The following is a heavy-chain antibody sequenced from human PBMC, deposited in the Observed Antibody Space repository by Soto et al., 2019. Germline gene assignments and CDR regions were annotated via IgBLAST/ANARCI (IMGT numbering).Heavy chain of an antibody. J-gene: IGHJ4*02. D-gene: IGHD2-15*01. CDR1: GFTFSSYA. CDR3: VRTSLVVAAATREDY. CDR2: INSDGSST. V-gene: IGHV3-74*01. Sequence: GGSLRLSCAASGFTFSSYAMSWVRQAPGKGLVWVSRINSDGSSTSYADPVKGRFTISRDNAKNTLYLQMNSLRAEDTAVYYCVRTSLVVAAATREDYWGQGTLVTVSS.